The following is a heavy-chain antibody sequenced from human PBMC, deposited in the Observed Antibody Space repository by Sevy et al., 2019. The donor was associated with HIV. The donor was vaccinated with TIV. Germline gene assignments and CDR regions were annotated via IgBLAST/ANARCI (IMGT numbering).Heavy chain of an antibody. D-gene: IGHD6-19*01. CDR1: GFTFSSYE. CDR3: ARRDSSGWYTHNYYYYYGMDV. CDR2: ISSSGSTI. V-gene: IGHV3-48*03. Sequence: GGSLRLSCTASGFTFSSYEMNWVRQAPGKGLEWVSYISSSGSTIYYADSVKGRFTISRDNAKNSLYLQMNSLRAEDTAVYYCARRDSSGWYTHNYYYYYGMDVWGQGTMVTVSS. J-gene: IGHJ6*02.